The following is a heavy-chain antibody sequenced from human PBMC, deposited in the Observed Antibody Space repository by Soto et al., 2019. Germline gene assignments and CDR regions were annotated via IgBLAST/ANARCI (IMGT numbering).Heavy chain of an antibody. J-gene: IGHJ5*02. CDR2: IYHSGST. CDR1: GGSISSGGYS. V-gene: IGHV4-30-2*01. CDR3: ARDHLEGNWFEP. Sequence: QLQLQESGSGLVKPSQTLSLTCAVSGGSISSGGYSWNWIRQPLGKGLEWIGYIYHSGSTYYNPSLKSRVTISVDKSKNQFSLKLTSVTAADTAVYYCARDHLEGNWFEPWGQGTLVTVSS.